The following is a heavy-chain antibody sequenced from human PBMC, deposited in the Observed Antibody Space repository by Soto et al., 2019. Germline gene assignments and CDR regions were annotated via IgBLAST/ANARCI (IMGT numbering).Heavy chain of an antibody. V-gene: IGHV4-39*01. CDR1: GDSIATSRCY. CDR2: IYYSGTT. Sequence: LSLPCSISGDSIATSRCYWRWIRQPPVKGLEWIGHIYYSGTTYYNPSLKSRVTISADTSKNQFSLNLTSVTAADTAVYYCARLKGASLITTYNWFDPWGQGTLGTVPQ. D-gene: IGHD3-22*01. CDR3: ARLKGASLITTYNWFDP. J-gene: IGHJ5*02.